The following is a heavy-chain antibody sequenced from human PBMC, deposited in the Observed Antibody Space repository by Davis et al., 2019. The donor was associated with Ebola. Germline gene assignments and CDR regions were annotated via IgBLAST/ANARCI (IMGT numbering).Heavy chain of an antibody. CDR2: IDPSDSYT. CDR3: ATGYCSSTSCYTLGYYYYGMDV. CDR1: GYSFTSYW. J-gene: IGHJ6*02. D-gene: IGHD2-2*02. Sequence: GESLKISCKGSGYSFTSYWISWVRQMPGKGLEWMGRIDPSDSYTNYSPSFQGHVTISADQSISTAYLQWSSLKASDTAMYYCATGYCSSTSCYTLGYYYYGMDVWGQGTTVTVSS. V-gene: IGHV5-10-1*01.